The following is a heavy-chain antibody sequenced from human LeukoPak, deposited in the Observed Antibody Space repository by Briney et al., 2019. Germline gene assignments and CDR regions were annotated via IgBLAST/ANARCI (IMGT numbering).Heavy chain of an antibody. CDR3: ARDERWVDFDH. CDR1: GFTFSTYT. CDR2: ISSSSSTI. D-gene: IGHD5-24*01. J-gene: IGHJ4*02. V-gene: IGHV3-48*01. Sequence: HPGGSLRLSCAASGFTFSTYTMSWVRQAPGKGLEWVSHISSSSSTIYYADSVKGRFTVSRENAKNSMYLQMNSLRAEDTAVYYCARDERWVDFDHWGQGTLVTVSS.